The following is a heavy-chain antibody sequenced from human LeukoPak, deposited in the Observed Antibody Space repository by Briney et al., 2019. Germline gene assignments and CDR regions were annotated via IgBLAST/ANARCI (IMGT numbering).Heavy chain of an antibody. D-gene: IGHD3-10*01. J-gene: IGHJ3*02. Sequence: SETLSLTCTVSGGSISSSSYYWGWIRQPPGKGLEWIGSIYYSGSTYYNPSLKSRVTISVDTSKNQFSLKLSSVTAADTAVYYCARVGLRITMVRALGTGAFDIWGQGTMVTVSS. CDR1: GGSISSSSYY. CDR3: ARVGLRITMVRALGTGAFDI. V-gene: IGHV4-39*07. CDR2: IYYSGST.